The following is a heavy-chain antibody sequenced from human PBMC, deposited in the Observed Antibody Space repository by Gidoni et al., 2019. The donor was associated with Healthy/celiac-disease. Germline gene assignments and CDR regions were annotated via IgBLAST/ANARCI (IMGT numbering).Heavy chain of an antibody. CDR2: IYYSGST. J-gene: IGHJ3*02. CDR3: ARVTYYDFWSGLKDDAFDI. Sequence: QVQLQESGPGLVKPSETLSLTCTVSGGSVSSGSYYWSWIRQPPGKGLEWIGYIYYSGSTNYNPSLKSRVTISVDTSKNQFSLKLSSVTAADTAVYYCARVTYYDFWSGLKDDAFDIWGQGTMVTVSS. V-gene: IGHV4-61*01. D-gene: IGHD3-3*01. CDR1: GGSVSSGSYY.